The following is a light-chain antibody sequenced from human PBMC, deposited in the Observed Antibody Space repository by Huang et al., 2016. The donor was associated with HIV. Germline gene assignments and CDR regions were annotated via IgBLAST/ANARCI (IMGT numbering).Light chain of an antibody. CDR1: QGVSSN. V-gene: IGKV3-15*01. CDR3: QQYNNWPPLT. CDR2: GAS. J-gene: IGKJ4*01. Sequence: EIVMTQSPATLSVSPGERATLSCRASQGVSSNFAWYQQKPGQAPRLLIYGASTRATGIPARFSGSGAGTEFTLTISNLQSEDFAVYYCQQYNNWPPLTFGGGTKVEIK.